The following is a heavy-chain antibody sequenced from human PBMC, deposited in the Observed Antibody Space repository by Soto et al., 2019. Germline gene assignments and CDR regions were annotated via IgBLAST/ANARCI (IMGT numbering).Heavy chain of an antibody. V-gene: IGHV1-18*01. CDR1: GYTFTSYG. J-gene: IGHJ4*02. Sequence: QVQLVQSGAEVKKPGASVKVSCKASGYTFTSYGISWVRQAPGQGLEWMGWISAYNGNTNYAQKLQGRVTMTTDTSTSTAYMELRSMRSDDTAVYYCERLRELLLATFHFDYWGQGTLVTVSS. D-gene: IGHD1-26*01. CDR3: ERLRELLLATFHFDY. CDR2: ISAYNGNT.